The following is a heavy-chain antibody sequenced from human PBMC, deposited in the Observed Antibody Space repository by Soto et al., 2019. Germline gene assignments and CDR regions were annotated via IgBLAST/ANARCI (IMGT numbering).Heavy chain of an antibody. V-gene: IGHV4-30-4*01. J-gene: IGHJ4*02. CDR3: ARENCGGDCLIDY. D-gene: IGHD2-21*02. Sequence: QVQLQESGPGLVKPSQTLSLTCTVSGGSISSGDYYWSWIRQPPGKGLEWIGYIYYSGSTYYNPSLKSRVTRSVDTSKNQFSLKLSSVTAADTAVYYCARENCGGDCLIDYWGQGTLVTVSS. CDR2: IYYSGST. CDR1: GGSISSGDYY.